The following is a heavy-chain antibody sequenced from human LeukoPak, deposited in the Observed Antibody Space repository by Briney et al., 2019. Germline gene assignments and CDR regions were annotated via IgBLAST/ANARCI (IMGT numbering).Heavy chain of an antibody. J-gene: IGHJ6*02. CDR3: ARDLYGRYYYDSSGSHYYYYGMDV. D-gene: IGHD3-22*01. Sequence: PGGSLRLSCAASGFTFASCAMNWVRQAPGKGLEWVSSINGGSNYIYYTDSVKGRFTISRDNSKNTLYLQMNSLRAEDTAVYYCARDLYGRYYYDSSGSHYYYYGMDVWGQGTTVTVSS. CDR1: GFTFASCA. CDR2: INGGSNYI. V-gene: IGHV3-21*01.